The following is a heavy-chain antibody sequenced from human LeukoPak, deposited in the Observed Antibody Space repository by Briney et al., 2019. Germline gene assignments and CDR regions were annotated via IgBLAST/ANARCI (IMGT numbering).Heavy chain of an antibody. CDR3: ARGLPSYGDYVDYYFYMAV. J-gene: IGHJ6*03. CDR1: GDSISCFY. CDR2: ISTSGST. D-gene: IGHD4-17*01. V-gene: IGHV4-4*07. Sequence: PSETLSLTCTVSGDSISCFYWSWIRQPAGKGLQWIGRISTSGSTNYNPSLKSRVTMSVDRSTNEFSLTVRSMTAADTALYYCARGLPSYGDYVDYYFYMAVWGKGTTVTVSS.